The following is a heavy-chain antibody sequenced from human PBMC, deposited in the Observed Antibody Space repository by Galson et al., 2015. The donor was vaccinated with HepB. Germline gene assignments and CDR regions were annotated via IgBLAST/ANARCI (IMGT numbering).Heavy chain of an antibody. CDR1: KFTFSTYA. Sequence: SLRLSCAASKFTFSTYAMHWVRQAPGKGLEWVAVISYDGSNKCYADSVKGRFTISRDNSKKTLSLQMNSLRPEDTAVYYCARGLEWLVFAPLDYWGQGTLVTVSS. CDR3: ARGLEWLVFAPLDY. V-gene: IGHV3-30-3*01. J-gene: IGHJ4*02. D-gene: IGHD3-3*01. CDR2: ISYDGSNK.